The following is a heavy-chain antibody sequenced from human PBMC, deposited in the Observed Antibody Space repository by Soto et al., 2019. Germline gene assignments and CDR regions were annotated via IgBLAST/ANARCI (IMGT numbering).Heavy chain of an antibody. D-gene: IGHD3-10*01. CDR1: GVSISSYD. Sequence: PSETLSLTCTVSGVSISSYDGSWIRQPPGKGLEWIGYIYYSGSTNYNPSLKSRVTISVDTSKNQFSLKLSSVTAADTAVYYCARAPRGNYGYPSYFDYWGQGTLVTVSS. V-gene: IGHV4-59*01. CDR3: ARAPRGNYGYPSYFDY. CDR2: IYYSGST. J-gene: IGHJ4*02.